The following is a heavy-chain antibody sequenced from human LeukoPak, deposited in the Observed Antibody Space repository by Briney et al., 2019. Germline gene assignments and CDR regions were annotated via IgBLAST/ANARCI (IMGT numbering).Heavy chain of an antibody. J-gene: IGHJ4*02. Sequence: ASVKVSCKAPGYTFTSYAMHWVRQAPGQRLEWMGWINAGNGNTKYSQKFQGRVTITRDTSASTAYMELSSLRSEDTAVYYCARIITMVSSGGLGYWGQGTLVTVSS. CDR2: INAGNGNT. D-gene: IGHD3-10*01. V-gene: IGHV1-3*01. CDR1: GYTFTSYA. CDR3: ARIITMVSSGGLGY.